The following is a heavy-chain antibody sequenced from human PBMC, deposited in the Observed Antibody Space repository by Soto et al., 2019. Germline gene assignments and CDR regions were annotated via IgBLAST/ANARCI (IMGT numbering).Heavy chain of an antibody. CDR1: GGSIDSYY. V-gene: IGHV4-59*08. CDR3: ARSMTTVVTLDY. D-gene: IGHD4-17*01. Sequence: TSETLSLTCTVSGGSIDSYYWSWIRQPPGKGLEWIGYIYYSGSTNYNPSLKSRVTISVDTSRNQFSLKLNSVTAADTAVYYCARSMTTVVTLDYWGQGTLVTVSS. J-gene: IGHJ4*02. CDR2: IYYSGST.